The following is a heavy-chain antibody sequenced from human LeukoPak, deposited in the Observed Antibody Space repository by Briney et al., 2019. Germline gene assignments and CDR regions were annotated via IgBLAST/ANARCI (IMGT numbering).Heavy chain of an antibody. CDR3: ATVAVIRGVAYFDY. D-gene: IGHD3-10*01. J-gene: IGHJ4*02. V-gene: IGHV4-59*01. CDR2: LFYSGST. CDR1: GGSISSYY. Sequence: SETLSLTCTVSGGSISSYYWSWIRQPPGKGLEWIAYLFYSGSTDYNPSLESRVTISVDTSKNQFSLKLRSVTAADTAVYYCATVAVIRGVAYFDYWGQGTLVTVSS.